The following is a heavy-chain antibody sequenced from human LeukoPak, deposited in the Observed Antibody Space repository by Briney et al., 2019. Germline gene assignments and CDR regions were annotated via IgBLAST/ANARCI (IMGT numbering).Heavy chain of an antibody. Sequence: PGGSLRPSCAASRFTFRSYSMNWVRQAPGKGLEWVSSIGGSSTSIYYADSVKGRFTISRDNAKNSLYLQMNRLRAEDTAVYFCAREAEEAFDYWGQGTLVTVSS. CDR3: AREAEEAFDY. J-gene: IGHJ4*02. CDR2: IGGSSTSI. V-gene: IGHV3-21*01. CDR1: RFTFRSYS.